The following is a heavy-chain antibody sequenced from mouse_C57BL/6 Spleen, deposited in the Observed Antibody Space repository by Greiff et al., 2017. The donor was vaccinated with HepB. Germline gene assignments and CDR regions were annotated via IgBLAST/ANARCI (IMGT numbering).Heavy chain of an antibody. V-gene: IGHV1-15*01. D-gene: IGHD1-1*01. CDR2: IDPETGGT. CDR3: TRSPITTVVGRFDY. CDR1: GYTFTDYE. J-gene: IGHJ2*01. Sequence: VQLQQSGAELVRPGASVTLSCKASGYTFTDYEMHWVKQTPVHGLEWIGAIDPETGGTAYNQKFKGKAILTADKSSSTAYMELRSLTSEDSAVYYCTRSPITTVVGRFDYWGQGTTLTVSS.